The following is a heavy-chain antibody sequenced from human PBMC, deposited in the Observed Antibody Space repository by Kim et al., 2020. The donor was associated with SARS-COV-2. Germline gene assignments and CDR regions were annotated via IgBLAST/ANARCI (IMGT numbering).Heavy chain of an antibody. V-gene: IGHV1-46*01. CDR3: ARGGIVATGVWYFDL. Sequence: ASVKVSCKASGYTFTSYYMHWVRQAPGQGLEWMGIINPSGGSTSYAQKFQGRVTMTRDTSTSTVYMELSSLRSEDTAVYYCARGGIVATGVWYFDLWGRGTLVTVSS. CDR1: GYTFTSYY. D-gene: IGHD5-12*01. J-gene: IGHJ2*01. CDR2: INPSGGST.